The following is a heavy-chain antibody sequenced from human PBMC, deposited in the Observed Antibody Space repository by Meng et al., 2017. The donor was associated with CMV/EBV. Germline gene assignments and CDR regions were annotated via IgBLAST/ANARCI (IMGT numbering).Heavy chain of an antibody. V-gene: IGHV1-46*01. J-gene: IGHJ5*02. CDR3: ARDFRPTYSSSWYHRFDP. D-gene: IGHD6-13*01. Sequence: ASVKVSCKVSGYTFTSYYMHWVRQAPGQGLEWMGIINPSGGSTSYAQKFQGRVTMTRDTSTSTVYMELSSLRSEDTAVYYCARDFRPTYSSSWYHRFDPWGQGTLVTVSS. CDR2: INPSGGST. CDR1: GYTFTSYY.